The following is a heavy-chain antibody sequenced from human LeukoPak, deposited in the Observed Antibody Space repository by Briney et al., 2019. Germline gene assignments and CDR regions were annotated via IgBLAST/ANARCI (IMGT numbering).Heavy chain of an antibody. J-gene: IGHJ4*02. D-gene: IGHD2-2*01. CDR2: IYPGDSDT. Sequence: GESLQISCKGSGCRFTSYWIGWVRQMPGKGLEWMGIIYPGDSDTRYSPSFQGQVTISAAKSITTAYLQWSRLKASDTAMYYCARLSPYCSSTSCYFDYWGQGTLVTVSS. CDR3: ARLSPYCSSTSCYFDY. V-gene: IGHV5-51*01. CDR1: GCRFTSYW.